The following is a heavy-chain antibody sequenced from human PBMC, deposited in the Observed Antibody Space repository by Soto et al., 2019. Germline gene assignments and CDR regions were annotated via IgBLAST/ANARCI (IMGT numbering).Heavy chain of an antibody. J-gene: IGHJ4*02. V-gene: IGHV4-39*01. CDR1: GGSISSSSYY. CDR3: ARHTPAISISDH. CDR2: IYYSGST. Sequence: PSEPLSLTCTVSGGSISSSSYYWGWIRQPPGKGLEWIGSIYYSGSTYYNPSLKSRVTISVDTSKNQFSLKLSSVTAADTAVYYCARHTPAISISDHWGQGTLVT. D-gene: IGHD2-15*01.